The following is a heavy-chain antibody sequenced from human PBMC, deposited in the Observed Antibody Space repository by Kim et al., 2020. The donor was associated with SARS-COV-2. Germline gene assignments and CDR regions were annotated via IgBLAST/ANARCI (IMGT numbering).Heavy chain of an antibody. CDR2: IYYSGST. J-gene: IGHJ5*02. CDR1: GGSISSYY. Sequence: SETLSLTCTVSGGSISSYYWSWIRQPPGKGLEWIGYIYYSGSTNYNPSLKSRVTISVDTSKNKFSLKLSSVTAADTAVYYCARGRSIFGVVTAPFDPWGQGTLVTVSS. CDR3: ARGRSIFGVVTAPFDP. D-gene: IGHD3-3*01. V-gene: IGHV4-59*13.